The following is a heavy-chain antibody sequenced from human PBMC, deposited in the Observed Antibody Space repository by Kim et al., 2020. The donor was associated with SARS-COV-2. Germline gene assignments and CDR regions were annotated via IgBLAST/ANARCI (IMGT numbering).Heavy chain of an antibody. J-gene: IGHJ5*02. V-gene: IGHV1-69*13. CDR2: IIPIFGTA. Sequence: SVKVSCKASGGTFSSYAISWVRQAPGQGLEWMGGIIPIFGTANYTQKFQGRVTITADESTSTAYMELSSLRSEDTAVYYCARDNDPGSLVIVFDPWGQGTLVTVSS. CDR3: ARDNDPGSLVIVFDP. D-gene: IGHD1-1*01. CDR1: GGTFSSYA.